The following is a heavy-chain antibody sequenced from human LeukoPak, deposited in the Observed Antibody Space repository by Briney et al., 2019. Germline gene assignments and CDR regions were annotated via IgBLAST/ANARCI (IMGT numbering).Heavy chain of an antibody. CDR3: ARAPPHDYGDYVPDY. CDR1: GYTFTGYY. CDR2: INPNSGGT. Sequence: ASVKVSCKASGYTFTGYYMHWVRQAPGQGLEWMGWINPNSGGTNYAQKFQGWVTMTRDTSISTAYMELSRLRSDDTAVYYCARAPPHDYGDYVPDYWGQGTLVTVSS. J-gene: IGHJ4*02. D-gene: IGHD4-17*01. V-gene: IGHV1-2*04.